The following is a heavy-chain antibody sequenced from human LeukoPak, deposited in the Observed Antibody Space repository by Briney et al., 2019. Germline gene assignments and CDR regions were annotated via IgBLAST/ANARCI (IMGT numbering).Heavy chain of an antibody. V-gene: IGHV3-13*01. CDR2: ISTAGDT. J-gene: IGHJ4*02. D-gene: IGHD6-13*01. CDR3: ARAAWVSSSHFDY. Sequence: GGSLRLSCAASGFTFSTYDMHWVRQATGKGLEGVSAISTAGDTYYPGSVKGRFTISRENAKNSLYLQMNSLRAGDTAVYYCARAAWVSSSHFDYWGQGTLVTVSS. CDR1: GFTFSTYD.